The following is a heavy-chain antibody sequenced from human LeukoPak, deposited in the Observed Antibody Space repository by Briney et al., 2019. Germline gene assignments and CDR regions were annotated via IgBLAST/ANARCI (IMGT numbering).Heavy chain of an antibody. V-gene: IGHV6-1*01. D-gene: IGHD2-2*01. J-gene: IGHJ5*02. CDR1: GDSVSSNSVT. Sequence: SQTLSLTCAISGDSVSSNSVTWNWIRQSPSRGLEWLGRTYYRSTWYNDYTVSVRGRITVNPDTSKNQFSLHLNSVTPEDTAVYYCARRLTQYDCFDLWGQGILVTVSS. CDR2: TYYRSTWYN. CDR3: ARRLTQYDCFDL.